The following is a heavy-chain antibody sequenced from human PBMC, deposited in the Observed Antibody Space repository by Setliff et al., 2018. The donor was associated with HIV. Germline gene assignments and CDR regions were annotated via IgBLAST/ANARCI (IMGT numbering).Heavy chain of an antibody. CDR2: INAGNGNT. CDR3: ASIDCGGDCYSYNYYAMDV. D-gene: IGHD2-21*02. J-gene: IGHJ6*02. Sequence: GASVKVSCKASGYTFTKNFMHWVRQAPGQRLEWMGWINAGNGNTKYSQKFQGRVTITRDTSASKAYMELSSLRSEDTAVYYCASIDCGGDCYSYNYYAMDVWGQGTTVTVSS. CDR1: GYTFTKNF. V-gene: IGHV1-3*01.